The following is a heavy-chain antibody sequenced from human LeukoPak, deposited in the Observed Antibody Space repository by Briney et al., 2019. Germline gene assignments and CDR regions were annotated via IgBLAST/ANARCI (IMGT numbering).Heavy chain of an antibody. Sequence: PSETLSLTCTVSSGSISTYYWSWIRQPPGKGLEWIGYIYYSGSTNYNPSLKSRVTISVATSKNQFSLKLSSVTAADTAVYYCARLPYYYDSSGYVIVWGQGTMVTVSS. CDR3: ARLPYYYDSSGYVIV. V-gene: IGHV4-59*01. CDR1: SGSISTYY. D-gene: IGHD3-22*01. CDR2: IYYSGST. J-gene: IGHJ3*01.